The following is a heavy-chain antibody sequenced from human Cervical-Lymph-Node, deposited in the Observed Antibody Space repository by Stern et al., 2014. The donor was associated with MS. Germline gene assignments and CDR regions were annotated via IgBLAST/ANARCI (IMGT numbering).Heavy chain of an antibody. CDR3: TVGVWNL. D-gene: IGHD1-26*01. J-gene: IGHJ5*02. V-gene: IGHV3-49*03. CDR2: IRSEIYGGTT. CDR1: GLTFRKYG. Sequence: EVQLVESGGGLVQPGRSLRLSCTTSGLTFRKYGLNWFRQTPGQGLQWVGFIRSEIYGGTTEYAAFVKDRFIISRDDSKNITYLQMNSLKNEDTAVYYCTVGVWNLWGQGTLVTVSS.